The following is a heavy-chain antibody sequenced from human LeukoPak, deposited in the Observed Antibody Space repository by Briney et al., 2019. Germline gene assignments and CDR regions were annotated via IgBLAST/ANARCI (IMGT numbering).Heavy chain of an antibody. CDR1: GFTFSSYA. CDR3: ARGPGAYNLYFDY. CDR2: ISYDGNNK. J-gene: IGHJ4*02. Sequence: GGSLRLSCAASGFTFSSYAMHWVRQAPGKGLEWVVVISYDGNNKYYTDSVKGRFTISRDNSKNTLYLQMNSLRAEDTAVYYCARGPGAYNLYFDYWGQGTLVTVSS. V-gene: IGHV3-30*04. D-gene: IGHD1-1*01.